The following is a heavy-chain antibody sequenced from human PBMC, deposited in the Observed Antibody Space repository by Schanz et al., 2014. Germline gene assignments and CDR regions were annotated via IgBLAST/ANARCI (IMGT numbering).Heavy chain of an antibody. CDR2: IKGDSSEK. CDR1: GFTFSDHW. J-gene: IGHJ3*02. V-gene: IGHV3-7*03. Sequence: VQLVESGGALVQPGGSLRLSCSASGFTFSDHWMSWVRQPPGKGLEWVANIKGDSSEKNYVDSVKGRFTLSRDNAKKTMDLQMNSLRIEDTAVYYCARDRLLGYQLQDAFDIWGQGTLVTVSS. CDR3: ARDRLLGYQLQDAFDI. D-gene: IGHD2-2*01.